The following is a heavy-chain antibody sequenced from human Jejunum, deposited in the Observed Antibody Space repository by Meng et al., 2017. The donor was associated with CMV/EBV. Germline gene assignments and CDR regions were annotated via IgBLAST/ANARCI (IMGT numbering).Heavy chain of an antibody. J-gene: IGHJ4*02. CDR2: ITASAVSI. CDR1: TLSNYE. CDR3: VGVRTFNYDSSGHSLDY. Sequence: TLSNYEMIWVRKAPGKGLEWISYITASAVSIYYADSVKGRFTISRDNAKNSLYLQMNSLRVEDTAAYYCVGVRTFNYDSSGHSLDYWGQGTLVTVS. V-gene: IGHV3-48*03. D-gene: IGHD3-22*01.